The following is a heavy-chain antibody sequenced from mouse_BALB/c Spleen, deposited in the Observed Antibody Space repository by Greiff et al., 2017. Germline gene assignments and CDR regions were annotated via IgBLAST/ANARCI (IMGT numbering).Heavy chain of an antibody. D-gene: IGHD1-1*01. CDR1: GFTFSSYT. J-gene: IGHJ4*01. CDR2: ISNGGGST. V-gene: IGHV5-12-2*01. CDR3: ARRYYYGSSYYAMDY. Sequence: EVQLQQSGGGLVQPGGSLKLSCAASGFTFSSYTMSWVRQTPEKRLEWVAYISNGGGSTYYPDTVKGRFTISRDNAKNTLYLQMSSLKSEDTAMYYCARRYYYGSSYYAMDYWGQGTSVTVSS.